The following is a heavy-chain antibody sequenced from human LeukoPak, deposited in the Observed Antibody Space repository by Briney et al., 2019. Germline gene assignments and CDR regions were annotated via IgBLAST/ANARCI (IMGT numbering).Heavy chain of an antibody. CDR2: IYYSGST. Sequence: GSLRLSCAVSGFNVSDNYMSWVRQPPGKGLEWIGNIYYSGSTYYNPSLKSRATISVDTSNNQFSLKLSSVTAADTAVYYCARVVVPGWFDPWGQGTLVTVSS. CDR1: GFNVSDNY. CDR3: ARVVVPGWFDP. V-gene: IGHV4-34*11. D-gene: IGHD2-15*01. J-gene: IGHJ5*02.